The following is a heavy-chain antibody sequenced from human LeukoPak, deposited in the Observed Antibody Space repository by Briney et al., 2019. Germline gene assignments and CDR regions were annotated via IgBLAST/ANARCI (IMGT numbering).Heavy chain of an antibody. D-gene: IGHD6-13*01. Sequence: GASVKVSCKASGYTFTSYGISWVRQAPGQGLEWMGWISAYNGNTNYAQKLQGRVTMTTDTSTSTAYMELRSLRSDDTAVYYCARDIEQQLLIGNDAFDIWGQGTMATVSS. J-gene: IGHJ3*02. V-gene: IGHV1-18*01. CDR1: GYTFTSYG. CDR3: ARDIEQQLLIGNDAFDI. CDR2: ISAYNGNT.